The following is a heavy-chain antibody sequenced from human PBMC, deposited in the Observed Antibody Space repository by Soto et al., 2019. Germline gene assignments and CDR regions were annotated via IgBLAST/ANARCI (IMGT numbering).Heavy chain of an antibody. D-gene: IGHD5-18*01. V-gene: IGHV1-2*02. CDR3: ARGYGSSPNMELRFGMDV. CDR1: GYILTGYS. J-gene: IGHJ6*02. Sequence: QVYLVQSGAEVRRLGASVKVSCTAFGYILTGYSLHWVRQAPGQGLEWMGWIDPNSGATNSAERFHGRVSMTRDTSISAAYLELSSLRSDDTAVYYCARGYGSSPNMELRFGMDVWGQGTTISVSS. CDR2: IDPNSGAT.